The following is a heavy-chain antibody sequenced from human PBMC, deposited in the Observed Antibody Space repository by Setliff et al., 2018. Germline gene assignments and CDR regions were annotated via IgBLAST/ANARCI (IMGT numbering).Heavy chain of an antibody. CDR3: ARDGSAFFDQN. CDR1: GYTFTDSF. Sequence: ASVKVSCKASGYTFTDSFIHWVRQAPGQGFEWLGWINPNRDDTKYAQKFQHRILMAKDTSLNTVYVELRSLRSDDTATYYCARDGSAFFDQNWGQGSLVTVSS. V-gene: IGHV1-2*02. CDR2: INPNRDDT. D-gene: IGHD1-26*01. J-gene: IGHJ4*02.